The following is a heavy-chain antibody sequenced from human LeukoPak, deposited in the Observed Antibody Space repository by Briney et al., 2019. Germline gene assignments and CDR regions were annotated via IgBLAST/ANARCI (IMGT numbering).Heavy chain of an antibody. CDR2: IHTSGST. D-gene: IGHD6-19*01. V-gene: IGHV4-4*07. CDR3: ARDWAKYSSGAFDP. CDR1: GGSISSYY. Sequence: SETLSLTCTVSGGSISSYYWSWIRQPAGKGLEWIGRIHTSGSTNYNPSLKSRVTMSVDTSKNQFSLKLSSVTAADTAVYYCARDWAKYSSGAFDPWGQGTLVTVSS. J-gene: IGHJ5*02.